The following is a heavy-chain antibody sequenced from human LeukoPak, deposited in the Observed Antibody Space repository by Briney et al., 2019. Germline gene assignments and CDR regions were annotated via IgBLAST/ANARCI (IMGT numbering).Heavy chain of an antibody. Sequence: ASLKVSCKASGFTFSGNYIHWVRQAPGQGLEWMGWINPNNGGTNYAQKFQGRVTMTRDTSISTAYMELSRQRSEDTAVFYCARGTAVVPAATDYWGQGTLVTVSS. J-gene: IGHJ4*02. CDR1: GFTFSGNY. D-gene: IGHD2-15*01. CDR3: ARGTAVVPAATDY. CDR2: INPNNGGT. V-gene: IGHV1-2*02.